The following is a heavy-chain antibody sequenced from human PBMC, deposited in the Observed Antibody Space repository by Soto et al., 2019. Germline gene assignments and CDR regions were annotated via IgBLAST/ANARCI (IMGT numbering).Heavy chain of an antibody. CDR3: ARDTMI. D-gene: IGHD3-22*01. CDR2: IYHSGST. V-gene: IGHV4-30-2*01. J-gene: IGHJ4*02. Sequence: SETLSLTCAVSGGSLSRGGDSWSWIRQPPGKGLEWIGYIYHSGSTYYNPSLKSRVTISVDRSKNQFSLKLSSVTAADTAVYYCARDTMIWGQGTLVTVSS. CDR1: GGSLSRGGDS.